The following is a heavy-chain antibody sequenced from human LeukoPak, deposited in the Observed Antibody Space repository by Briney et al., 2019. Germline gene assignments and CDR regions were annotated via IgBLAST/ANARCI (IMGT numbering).Heavy chain of an antibody. J-gene: IGHJ6*03. Sequence: GGSLRLSCAASGFTFSSYAMHWVRQAPGKGLEWVAVISYDGSNKYYADSVKGRFTISRDNSKNTLYLQMNSLRAEDTAVYYCARVGKVLLRTYYYYMDVWGKGTTVTVSS. CDR2: ISYDGSNK. CDR3: ARVGKVLLRTYYYYMDV. D-gene: IGHD3-10*01. V-gene: IGHV3-30*04. CDR1: GFTFSSYA.